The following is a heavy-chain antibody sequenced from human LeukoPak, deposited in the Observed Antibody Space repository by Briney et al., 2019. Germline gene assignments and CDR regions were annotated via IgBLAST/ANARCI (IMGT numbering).Heavy chain of an antibody. V-gene: IGHV3-33*06. CDR1: GFTFSSDG. Sequence: GGSLRLSCAASGFTFSSDGMHWVRQAPGRGLEGVAVIWYDGSNKYYADSVKGRFTISRDNSKNTLYLQMNSLRAEDTAVYYCAKSAGNYDFWSGYYSGMYYFDYWGQGTLVTVSS. J-gene: IGHJ4*02. D-gene: IGHD3-3*01. CDR2: IWYDGSNK. CDR3: AKSAGNYDFWSGYYSGMYYFDY.